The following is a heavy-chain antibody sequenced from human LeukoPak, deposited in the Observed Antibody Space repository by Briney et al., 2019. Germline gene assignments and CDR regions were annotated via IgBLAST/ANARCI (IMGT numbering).Heavy chain of an antibody. D-gene: IGHD3-22*01. CDR3: PRPPRYSDSSPRGY. CDR2: VYHSGST. CDR1: GGSISSCNW. Sequence: SGTLSLTCAVSGGSISSCNWWSGARQPPGEGLEWIGEVYHSGSTNYDPSLKSRFTMSVDNSKNQLSLKLSTVTAADTAVYYCPRPPRYSDSSPRGYWGQGTLVTVSS. J-gene: IGHJ4*02. V-gene: IGHV4-4*02.